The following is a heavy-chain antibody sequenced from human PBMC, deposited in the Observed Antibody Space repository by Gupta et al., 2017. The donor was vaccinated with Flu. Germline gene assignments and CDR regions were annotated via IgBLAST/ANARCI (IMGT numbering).Heavy chain of an antibody. J-gene: IGHJ6*01. CDR1: GFTFSSYA. D-gene: IGHD1-26*01. CDR2: NSASDSSI. V-gene: IGHV3-23*01. Sequence: EVQLLESGGGLVQPGGSLRLSCAASGFTFSSYAMTWVRQAPGKGLEWVSANSASDSSIYYEGSRKGRVTISRDYSKYTGCVQINSLRVEDTAGYYCKYDTSYHPDDWG. CDR3: KYDTSYHPDD.